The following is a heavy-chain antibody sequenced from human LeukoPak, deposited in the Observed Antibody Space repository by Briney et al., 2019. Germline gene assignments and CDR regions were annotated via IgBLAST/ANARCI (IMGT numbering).Heavy chain of an antibody. J-gene: IGHJ6*03. Sequence: SETLSLTCTVSGGSISSYYWSWIRQPAGKGLEWFGCIYTSGSTNYNPSLKSRVTMSVDTSKNQFSLKLSSVTAADTAVYYCARSWGFYYYYYMDVWGKGTTVTVSS. CDR2: IYTSGST. CDR3: ARSWGFYYYYYMDV. CDR1: GGSISSYY. D-gene: IGHD7-27*01. V-gene: IGHV4-4*07.